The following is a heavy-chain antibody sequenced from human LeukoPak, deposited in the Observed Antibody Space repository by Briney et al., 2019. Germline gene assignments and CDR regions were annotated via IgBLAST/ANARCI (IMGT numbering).Heavy chain of an antibody. V-gene: IGHV4-59*11. CDR2: IYYSGST. J-gene: IGHJ6*03. CDR3: AAAGNYYYYYMDV. Sequence: PSETLSLTCTVSGGSISSHYWSWIRQPPGKGLEWIGYIYYSGSTNYNPSLKSRVTISVDTSKNQFSLKLSSVTAADTAVYYCAAAGNYYYYYMDVWGKGTTVTVSS. CDR1: GGSISSHY. D-gene: IGHD6-13*01.